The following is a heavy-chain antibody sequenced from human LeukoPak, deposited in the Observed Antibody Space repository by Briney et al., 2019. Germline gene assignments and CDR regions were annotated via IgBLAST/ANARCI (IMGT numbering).Heavy chain of an antibody. CDR1: GFTFSTYW. CDR3: AVRLVDY. J-gene: IGHJ4*02. V-gene: IGHV3-7*01. CDR2: INQGGREI. D-gene: IGHD2-21*01. Sequence: GGSLRLSCAASGFTFSTYWMTWVRQTPGKGLEWVANINQGGREIYYVDSVKGRFTISKDNAKNSLYLQMNSLRADDTAAYYCAVRLVDYWGQGTLVTVPS.